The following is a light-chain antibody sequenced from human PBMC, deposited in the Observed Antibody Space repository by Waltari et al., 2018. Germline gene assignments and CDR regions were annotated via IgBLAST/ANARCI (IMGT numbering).Light chain of an antibody. CDR2: EAS. V-gene: IGKV3-11*01. CDR3: QQRSSWPLT. Sequence: VLTQSPATLSLSPGDRATLSCRASQYIGDYLAWYQQKPGQAPRLLMSEASNRATGVPDRFSASGSGTDFTLTVSSLEPEDFAVYYCQQRSSWPLTFGGGTKVEVK. J-gene: IGKJ4*01. CDR1: QYIGDY.